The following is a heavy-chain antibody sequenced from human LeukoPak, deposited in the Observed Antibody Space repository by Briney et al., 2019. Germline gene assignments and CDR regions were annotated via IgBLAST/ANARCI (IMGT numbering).Heavy chain of an antibody. J-gene: IGHJ4*02. CDR2: ISGSGGST. D-gene: IGHD3-9*01. Sequence: GGSLRLSCAASGFTFSTYWMNWVRQAPGKGLEWVSGISGSGGSTHYADSVKGRFTISRDNSKNTMYLQMNSLRAEDTAVYYCAKVGLRYFDWSNFDYWGQGTLVTVSS. V-gene: IGHV3-23*01. CDR1: GFTFSTYW. CDR3: AKVGLRYFDWSNFDY.